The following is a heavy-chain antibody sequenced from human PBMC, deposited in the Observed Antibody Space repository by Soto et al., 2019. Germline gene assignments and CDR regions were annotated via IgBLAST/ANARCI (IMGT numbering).Heavy chain of an antibody. CDR1: GFTFSSYT. D-gene: IGHD5-12*01. J-gene: IGHJ4*02. Sequence: EVQLLESGGGPVQPGGSLRLSCAASGFTFSSYTMSWVRQAPGKGLECVSVISGGGGNTNYADSVKGRVTISRDKSKNTMYVQMNSLRPEDTAIYYCAKGGAGYRIPNSFDFWGQGTMVTVSS. CDR2: ISGGGGNT. CDR3: AKGGAGYRIPNSFDF. V-gene: IGHV3-23*01.